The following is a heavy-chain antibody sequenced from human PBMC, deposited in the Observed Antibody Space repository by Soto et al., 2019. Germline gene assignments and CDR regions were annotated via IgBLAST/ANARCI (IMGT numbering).Heavy chain of an antibody. CDR2: IKNSEST. CDR1: GGPFSGYY. CDR3: SRVMRASGWSGEAACAFDI. Sequence: SETLSLTCAVYGGPFSGYYWSWIRQPPGKGQERIGEIKNSESTNFNPSLKSRVTISVDASKNQFSLKLSSVTAADTAVYYCSRVMRASGWSGEAACAFDIWGQGTMVTVS. J-gene: IGHJ3*02. D-gene: IGHD6-19*01. V-gene: IGHV4-34*01.